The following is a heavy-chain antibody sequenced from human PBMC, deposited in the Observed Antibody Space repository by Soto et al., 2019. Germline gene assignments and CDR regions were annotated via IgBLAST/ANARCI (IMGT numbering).Heavy chain of an antibody. CDR1: GYTFTSYG. Sequence: ASVKVSCKASGYTFTSYGISWVRQAPGQGLEWMGWISAYNGNTNYAQKLQGRVTMTTDTSTSTAYMELRSLRSDDTAVYYCARDRVAYCGGDCYDSFDYWGQGTLVTVS. D-gene: IGHD2-21*02. CDR2: ISAYNGNT. J-gene: IGHJ4*02. V-gene: IGHV1-18*01. CDR3: ARDRVAYCGGDCYDSFDY.